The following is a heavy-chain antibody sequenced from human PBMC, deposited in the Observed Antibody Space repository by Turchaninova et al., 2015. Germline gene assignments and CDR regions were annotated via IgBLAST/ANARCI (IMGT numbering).Heavy chain of an antibody. J-gene: IGHJ4*02. V-gene: IGHV4-38-2*02. Sequence: QVQLQESGPGLVKPSETLSLICIVSGYPISSGYYWGWLRPPPGKGLEWSGGIYESGRTYQHPSLKRRVTISVDTAKNQFYLNLNSVTAADTAVYYCARLGVFLNAYFNYFDYWGQGTLVTVSS. CDR3: ARLGVFLNAYFNYFDY. CDR2: IYESGRT. D-gene: IGHD3-9*01. CDR1: GYPISSGYY.